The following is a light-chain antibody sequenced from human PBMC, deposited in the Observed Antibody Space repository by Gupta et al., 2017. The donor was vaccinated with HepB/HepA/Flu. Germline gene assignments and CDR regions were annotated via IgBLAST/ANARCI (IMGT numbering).Light chain of an antibody. V-gene: IGKV1-39*01. CDR3: QQSYSTPHT. J-gene: IGKJ4*01. CDR2: AAS. Sequence: DIQMTQSPSSLSASVADRVSITCRESQSISSYLNWYQQKPGQAPKLLIYAASSLQIGVPSRFSGSGSGTDFTLTISSLQAEDFATYYCQQSYSTPHTFGGGTKVEIK. CDR1: QSISSY.